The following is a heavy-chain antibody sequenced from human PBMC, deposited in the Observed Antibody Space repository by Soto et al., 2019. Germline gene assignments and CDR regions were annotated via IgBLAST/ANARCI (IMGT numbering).Heavy chain of an antibody. J-gene: IGHJ5*02. V-gene: IGHV4-34*01. CDR3: ARGDYYDSSGYYTWFDP. CDR2: INHSAST. Sequence: SETLSLTCAVYGGSFSGYYWSWIRQPPGKGLEWIGEINHSASTNYNPSLKSRVTISVDTSKNQFSLKLSSVTAADTAVYYCARGDYYDSSGYYTWFDPWGQGTLVTVSS. CDR1: GGSFSGYY. D-gene: IGHD3-22*01.